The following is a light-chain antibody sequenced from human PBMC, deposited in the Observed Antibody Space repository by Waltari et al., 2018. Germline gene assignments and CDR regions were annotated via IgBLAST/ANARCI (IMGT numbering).Light chain of an antibody. CDR1: KSLVYSAGNTH. CDR2: MVS. Sequence: DVVMTQSPLSLPVTLGQPASISCRSSKSLVYSAGNTHLNWFQQRPGQSPRRLIHMVSKGDSWFPYRFSGSGSGTDFTLKISRVEAEDVGVYYCMQATHWPRTFGQGTQVEIK. V-gene: IGKV2-30*01. CDR3: MQATHWPRT. J-gene: IGKJ1*01.